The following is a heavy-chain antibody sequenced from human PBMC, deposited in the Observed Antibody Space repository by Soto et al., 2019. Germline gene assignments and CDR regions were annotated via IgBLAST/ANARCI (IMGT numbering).Heavy chain of an antibody. CDR1: GVSISDDKW. Sequence: SETLSLTCAVSGVSISDDKWWSWVRQPPGKGLEWIGEIYPSGTTNYNPSLKSRVTMSIDNSKNRFSLKLSSVTAADTAVYFCARASTYTTGWSYSFDYWGHGTLVTVSS. CDR3: ARASTYTTGWSYSFDY. CDR2: IYPSGTT. V-gene: IGHV4-4*02. J-gene: IGHJ4*01. D-gene: IGHD1-1*01.